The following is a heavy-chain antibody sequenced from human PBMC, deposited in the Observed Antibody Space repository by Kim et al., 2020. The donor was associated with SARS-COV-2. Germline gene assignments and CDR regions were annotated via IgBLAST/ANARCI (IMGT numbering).Heavy chain of an antibody. Sequence: DAVKGRFTISRDKSKNTLYLQMNSLRAEDTAVYYCAKIGIVATFYGAFDIWGQGTMVTVSS. V-gene: IGHV3-23*01. CDR3: AKIGIVATFYGAFDI. J-gene: IGHJ3*02. D-gene: IGHD5-12*01.